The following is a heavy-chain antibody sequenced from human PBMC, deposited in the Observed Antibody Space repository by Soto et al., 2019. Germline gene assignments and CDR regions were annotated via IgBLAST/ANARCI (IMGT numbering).Heavy chain of an antibody. Sequence: QVQLHQWGAGLLKPSETLSLACSLYSGSLSGYYWSWIRQPPGKGLEWIGEISPSGTTNYSPSLNSRVSIPVYTSQNQLSLNLTSLTAANTAVYYCARAPKVAGSAQTRPDFCGHGPLVTVSS. CDR2: ISPSGTT. J-gene: IGHJ4*01. CDR3: ARAPKVAGSAQTRPDF. V-gene: IGHV4-34*01. CDR1: SGSLSGYY. D-gene: IGHD6-25*01.